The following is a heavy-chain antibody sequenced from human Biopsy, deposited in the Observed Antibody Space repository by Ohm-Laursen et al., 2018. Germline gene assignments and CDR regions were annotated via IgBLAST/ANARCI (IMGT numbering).Heavy chain of an antibody. CDR3: ARDTIGYDSSGYYYGDGFDM. D-gene: IGHD3-22*01. CDR2: TYYRSKWYN. V-gene: IGHV6-1*01. J-gene: IGHJ3*02. CDR1: GDSVSSNSAA. Sequence: SQTLSLTYAISGDSVSSNSAAWNWIRQSPSRGLEWLGRTYYRSKWYNDYAVSVKSRITINPDTSKNQFSLQLNSVTPEDTAVYYCARDTIGYDSSGYYYGDGFDMWGQGTMVTVSS.